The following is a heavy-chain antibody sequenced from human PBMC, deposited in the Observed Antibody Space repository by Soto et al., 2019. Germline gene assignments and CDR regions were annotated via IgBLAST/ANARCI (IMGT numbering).Heavy chain of an antibody. D-gene: IGHD1-1*01. CDR2: IWYDGSNE. CDR3: AREETGTYDC. CDR1: GSTFSSYA. V-gene: IGHV3-33*01. Sequence: QVPLVESGGGVVQPGRSLRLSCAVSGSTFSSYAMHWVRQAPGKGLEWVAVIWYDGSNEDYADSVKGRFTLSRDNSKHTLFLQMNNLRAEETAVYYCAREETGTYDCWGQGTLVTVSS. J-gene: IGHJ4*02.